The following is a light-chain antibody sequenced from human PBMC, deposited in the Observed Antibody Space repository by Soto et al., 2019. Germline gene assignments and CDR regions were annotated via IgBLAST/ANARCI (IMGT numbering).Light chain of an antibody. CDR1: QSIGSY. CDR3: QQSYSSTWT. J-gene: IGKJ1*01. CDR2: ATS. V-gene: IGKV1-39*01. Sequence: DIEMTQSPSSRSVSIRDRSTIXXRAGQSIGSYLNWYQQKPGKAPNXLIYATSSLQSGVPSRFSGSGSGTEFTLTISSLQREDFAIYYCQQSYSSTWTFGQGTKVEI.